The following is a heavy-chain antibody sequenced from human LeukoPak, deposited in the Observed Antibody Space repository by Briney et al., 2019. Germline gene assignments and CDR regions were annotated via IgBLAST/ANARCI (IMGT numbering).Heavy chain of an antibody. CDR2: INTNTGNP. V-gene: IGHV7-4-1*02. J-gene: IGHJ6*03. D-gene: IGHD3-10*01. CDR3: ATRDPMVRGVIGGPGFSYYYYYMDV. CDR1: GYTFTSYA. Sequence: ASVKVSCKASGYTFTSYAMNWVRQAPGQGLEWMGWINTNTGNPTYAQGFTGRFVFSLDTSVSTAYLQISSLKAEDTAVYYCATRDPMVRGVIGGPGFSYYYYYMDVWGKGTTVTISS.